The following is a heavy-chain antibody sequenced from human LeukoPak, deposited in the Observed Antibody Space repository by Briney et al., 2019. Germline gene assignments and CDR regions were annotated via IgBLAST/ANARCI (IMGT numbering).Heavy chain of an antibody. CDR1: AFALSTYT. Sequence: AGGSLRLSCAASAFALSTYTMEWVRLAPGKGLEWVSSIDPDSKYIYYRDSVRGRFTISRDNAKNSLYLQMNSLRVEDTAVYYCARGQWLVPVNWGQGTLVTVSS. CDR3: ARGQWLVPVN. J-gene: IGHJ4*02. V-gene: IGHV3-21*01. D-gene: IGHD6-19*01. CDR2: IDPDSKYI.